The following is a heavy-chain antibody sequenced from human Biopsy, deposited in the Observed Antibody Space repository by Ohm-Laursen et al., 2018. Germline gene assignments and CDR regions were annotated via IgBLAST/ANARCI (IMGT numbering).Heavy chain of an antibody. J-gene: IGHJ3*02. CDR1: GGSFSGYY. D-gene: IGHD3-16*01. CDR2: VSHSGST. CDR3: ARLTGDYIWGNWRINHDPFDI. V-gene: IGHV4-34*01. Sequence: GTLSLTCAVSGGSFSGYYWSWIRQTPGKGLGWIGEVSHSGSTNYNPSLKSRVTISVDTSKNQFSLNLSSVTAADTAVYYCARLTGDYIWGNWRINHDPFDIWDQGTSVTVSS.